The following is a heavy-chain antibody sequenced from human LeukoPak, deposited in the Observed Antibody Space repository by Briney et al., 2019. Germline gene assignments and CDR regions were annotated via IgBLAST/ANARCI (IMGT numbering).Heavy chain of an antibody. V-gene: IGHV3-7*01. CDR3: ARAPSDNPRYYYYMDV. Sequence: GGSLRLSCAASGFTFSSYWMSWVRQAPGKGREWVANIKQDGSEKYYVDSVKGRFTISRDNAKNSLYLQMNSLRAEDTAVYYCARAPSDNPRYYYYMDVWGKGTAVTISS. D-gene: IGHD1-14*01. CDR1: GFTFSSYW. CDR2: IKQDGSEK. J-gene: IGHJ6*03.